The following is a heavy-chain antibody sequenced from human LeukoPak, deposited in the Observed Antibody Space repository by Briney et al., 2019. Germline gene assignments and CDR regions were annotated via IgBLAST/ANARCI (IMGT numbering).Heavy chain of an antibody. J-gene: IGHJ4*02. Sequence: DSVRGRFTVSRDNAKNSVYLQRNSLRVEDTAVYYCATQLYCTGNSCLTRNFDYWGQGTLVTV. CDR3: ATQLYCTGNSCLTRNFDY. V-gene: IGHV3-7*01. D-gene: IGHD2-8*02.